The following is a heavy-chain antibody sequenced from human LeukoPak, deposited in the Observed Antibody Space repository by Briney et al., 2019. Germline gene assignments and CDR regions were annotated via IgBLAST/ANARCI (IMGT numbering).Heavy chain of an antibody. CDR1: GFTFSSYA. CDR2: ISYDGSNK. J-gene: IGHJ5*02. Sequence: GGSLRLSCAASGFTFSSYAMHWVRQAPGKGLEWVAVISYDGSNKYYADSVKGRFTISRDNSKNTLYLQMNSLRAEDTAVYYCARGGGSGWYNWFDPWGQGTLVTVSS. CDR3: ARGGGSGWYNWFDP. V-gene: IGHV3-30*04. D-gene: IGHD6-19*01.